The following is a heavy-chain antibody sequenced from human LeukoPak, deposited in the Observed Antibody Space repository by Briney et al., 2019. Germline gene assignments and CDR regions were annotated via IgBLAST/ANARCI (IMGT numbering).Heavy chain of an antibody. CDR1: AASISSNY. V-gene: IGHV4-4*07. Sequence: SPSLSLTCTVAAASISSNYCRWIRQPAGNGMDWIGRIYTIGTTDYNPSLKSRVTMSVDTSKNQFSLTLTSVTAADTAVYYCARYSSSWTDAFDIWGQGTMVTVSS. CDR2: IYTIGTT. J-gene: IGHJ3*02. D-gene: IGHD6-13*01. CDR3: ARYSSSWTDAFDI.